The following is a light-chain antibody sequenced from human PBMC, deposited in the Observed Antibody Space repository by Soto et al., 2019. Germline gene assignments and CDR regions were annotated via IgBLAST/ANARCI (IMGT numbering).Light chain of an antibody. CDR2: GAS. Sequence: EIVMTQSPATLSVSPGERATLSCRASQSISSNLAWYQQKPGQAPRLLIYGASTRATGIPARFSGSGSGTEFTLIISSLQSEDFAVYYCQHYSNWPPWTFGQGTKVEI. J-gene: IGKJ1*01. V-gene: IGKV3-15*01. CDR3: QHYSNWPPWT. CDR1: QSISSN.